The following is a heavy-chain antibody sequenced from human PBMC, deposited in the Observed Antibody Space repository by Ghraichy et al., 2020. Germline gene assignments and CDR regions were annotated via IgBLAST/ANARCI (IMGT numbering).Heavy chain of an antibody. D-gene: IGHD4-17*01. CDR1: GFTFSTYG. J-gene: IGHJ4*02. CDR3: ARDERPGTITPFAY. V-gene: IGHV3-33*01. Sequence: GGSLRLSCAASGFTFSTYGMHWVRQAPGKGLEWVAVIWYDGSNKYYADSVKGRFTISRDNSKNTLYLQMNSLRAEDTALYYCARDERPGTITPFAYWGQGTLVTVSP. CDR2: IWYDGSNK.